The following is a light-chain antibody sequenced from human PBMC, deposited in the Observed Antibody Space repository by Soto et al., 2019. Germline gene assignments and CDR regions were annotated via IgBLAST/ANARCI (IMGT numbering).Light chain of an antibody. CDR1: SSDVGGYNY. J-gene: IGLJ2*01. CDR2: EVT. Sequence: QSVLTQPASVSGSPGQSITISCTGTSSDVGGYNYVSWYQQHPGKAPKLIIYEVTNRPSGISNRFSVSKSGNTASLTISGLQAEDEADYYCSSYTSNTTHVVFGGGTKLTVL. CDR3: SSYTSNTTHVV. V-gene: IGLV2-14*01.